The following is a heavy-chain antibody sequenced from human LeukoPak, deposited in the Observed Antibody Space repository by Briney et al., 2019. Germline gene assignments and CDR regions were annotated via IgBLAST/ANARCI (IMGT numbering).Heavy chain of an antibody. J-gene: IGHJ4*02. D-gene: IGHD6-19*01. CDR1: GFTFSSYW. CDR2: ISWNSGSI. Sequence: PGGSLRLSCAASGFTFSSYWMSWVRQAPGKGLEWVSGISWNSGSIGYADSVKGRFTISRDNAKNSLYLQMNSLRAEDTALYYCAKDNGQWLNYFDYWGQGTLVTVSS. CDR3: AKDNGQWLNYFDY. V-gene: IGHV3-9*01.